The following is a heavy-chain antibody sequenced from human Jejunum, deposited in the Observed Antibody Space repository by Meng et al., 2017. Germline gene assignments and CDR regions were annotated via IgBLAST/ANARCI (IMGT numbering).Heavy chain of an antibody. D-gene: IGHD5-18*01. J-gene: IGHJ4*02. Sequence: QAQLVQSGAEVKKPGSSVKVSCKASGGTLSSHAISWVRQAPGQGLEWMGEINPIFGTANYAQKFQGRVSITADESTSTAYMELSSLRSEDTAVYYCAREIGGYSYGYVDYWGQGTLVTVSS. CDR2: INPIFGTA. CDR3: AREIGGYSYGYVDY. V-gene: IGHV1-69*01. CDR1: GGTLSSHA.